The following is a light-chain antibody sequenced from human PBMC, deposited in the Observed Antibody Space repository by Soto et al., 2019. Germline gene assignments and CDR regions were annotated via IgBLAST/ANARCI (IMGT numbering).Light chain of an antibody. CDR3: QSYDTSLSGAGV. CDR1: PSNIGAGFD. CDR2: GTT. V-gene: IGLV1-40*01. Sequence: QSVLTQPPSVSGAPGQRITISCTGSPSNIGAGFDVHWYQQFPGTAPKLLIYGTTSRPSGVPDRFSGSQSGTSASLAITGLQAGDGADFYCQSYDTSLSGAGVFGGGPKLPVL. J-gene: IGLJ3*02.